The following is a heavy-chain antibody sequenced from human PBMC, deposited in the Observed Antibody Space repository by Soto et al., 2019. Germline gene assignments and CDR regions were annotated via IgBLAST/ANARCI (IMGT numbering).Heavy chain of an antibody. D-gene: IGHD6-19*01. V-gene: IGHV3-7*05. CDR2: IKQDGSAK. Sequence: EVQLVESGGGMVQPGGSLRLSCAASGFTFSSYWMSWVRQAPGKGLEWVANIKQDGSAKYYVDSVKGRFTISRDNDKSSQDLQMDSLRAEDTAGYYCARAVYSRGGYRCDYWGPGTLVAVSS. J-gene: IGHJ4*02. CDR3: ARAVYSRGGYRCDY. CDR1: GFTFSSYW.